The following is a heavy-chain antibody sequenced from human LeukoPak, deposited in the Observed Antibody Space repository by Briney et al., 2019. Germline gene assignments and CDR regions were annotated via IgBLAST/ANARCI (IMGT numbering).Heavy chain of an antibody. Sequence: ASVKVSCKASGGTFSSYAISWVRQAPGQGLEWMGGIIPIFGTANYAQKLQGRVTMTTDTSTSTAYMELRSLRSDDTAVYYCARDRRNYYDSSGYVVYWGQGTLVTVSS. D-gene: IGHD3-22*01. CDR3: ARDRRNYYDSSGYVVY. CDR2: IIPIFGTA. J-gene: IGHJ4*02. V-gene: IGHV1-69*05. CDR1: GGTFSSYA.